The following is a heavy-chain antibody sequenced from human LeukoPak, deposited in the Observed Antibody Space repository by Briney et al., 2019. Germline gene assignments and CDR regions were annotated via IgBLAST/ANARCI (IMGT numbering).Heavy chain of an antibody. Sequence: GGSLRLSCAASGFTFDDYGMSWVRQAPGKGLEWVSGISGSGGSTYYADSVKGRFTISRDNSKNTLYLQMNSLRAEDTAVYYCAKETYVWGSYRYNDYWGQGTLVTVSS. V-gene: IGHV3-23*01. CDR2: ISGSGGST. CDR1: GFTFDDYG. J-gene: IGHJ4*02. CDR3: AKETYVWGSYRYNDY. D-gene: IGHD3-16*02.